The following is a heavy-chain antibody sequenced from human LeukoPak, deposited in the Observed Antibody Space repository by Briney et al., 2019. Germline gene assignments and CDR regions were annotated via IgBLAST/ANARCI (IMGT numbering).Heavy chain of an antibody. CDR1: GGTFSSYA. Sequence: ASVKVSCKASGGTFSSYAISWVRQAPGQGLGWMGRIIPILGIANYAQKFQGRVTITADKSTSTAYMELSSLRSEDTAVYYCARDRGALIAAAGTPDYWGQGTLVTVSS. CDR2: IIPILGIA. D-gene: IGHD6-13*01. J-gene: IGHJ4*02. CDR3: ARDRGALIAAAGTPDY. V-gene: IGHV1-69*04.